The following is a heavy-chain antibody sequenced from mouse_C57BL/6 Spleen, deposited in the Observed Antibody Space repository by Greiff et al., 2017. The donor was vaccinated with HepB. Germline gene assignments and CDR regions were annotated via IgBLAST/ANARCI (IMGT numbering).Heavy chain of an antibody. Sequence: QVQLKESGPELVKPGASVKISCKASGYAFSSSWMNWVKQRPGKGLEWIGRIYPGDGDTNYNGKFKGKATLTADKSSSTAYMQLSSLTSEDSAVYFCARSSYDGYYLDYWGQGTTLTVSS. D-gene: IGHD2-3*01. CDR3: ARSSYDGYYLDY. V-gene: IGHV1-82*01. CDR2: IYPGDGDT. CDR1: GYAFSSSW. J-gene: IGHJ2*01.